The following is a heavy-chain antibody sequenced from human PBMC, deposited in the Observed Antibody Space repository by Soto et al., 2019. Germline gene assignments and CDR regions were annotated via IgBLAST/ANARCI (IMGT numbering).Heavy chain of an antibody. Sequence: QVPLVQSGAEVKKPGASVKVSCKASGYTFTSYGISWVRQAPGQGLEWMGWISAYNGNTNYAQKLQGRVTMTTDTSTSTAYMELRSLRSDDTAVYYCARIGGYYDSSGYYSFDAFDIWGQGTMVTVSS. CDR3: ARIGGYYDSSGYYSFDAFDI. V-gene: IGHV1-18*01. J-gene: IGHJ3*02. CDR1: GYTFTSYG. CDR2: ISAYNGNT. D-gene: IGHD3-22*01.